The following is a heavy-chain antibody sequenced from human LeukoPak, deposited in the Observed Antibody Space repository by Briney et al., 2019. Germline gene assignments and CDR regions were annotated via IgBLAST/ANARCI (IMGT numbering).Heavy chain of an antibody. V-gene: IGHV4-31*03. CDR2: IYYSGST. Sequence: PSETLSLTCTVSGGSISSGGYYWSWIRQHPGKGLEWIGYIYYSGSTYYNPSLKSRVTISVDTSKNQFSLKLSSVTAADTAVYYCARDIRGSFNWFDPWGQGTLVTVSS. CDR1: GGSISSGGYY. D-gene: IGHD3-3*02. CDR3: ARDIRGSFNWFDP. J-gene: IGHJ5*02.